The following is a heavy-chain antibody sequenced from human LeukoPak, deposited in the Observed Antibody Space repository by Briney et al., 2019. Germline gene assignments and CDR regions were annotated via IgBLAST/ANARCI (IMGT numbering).Heavy chain of an antibody. D-gene: IGHD3-22*01. CDR1: GFTFGDYY. CDR2: ISSSGSTI. Sequence: GGSLNLPCPASGFTFGDYYMSWIRQAPGKGREGVSYISSSGSTIYYADSVKGRFTISRDNAKNSLYLQMNSLRAEDTAVYYCASGTYYYDSSGLWGQGTLVTVSS. V-gene: IGHV3-11*01. J-gene: IGHJ4*02. CDR3: ASGTYYYDSSGL.